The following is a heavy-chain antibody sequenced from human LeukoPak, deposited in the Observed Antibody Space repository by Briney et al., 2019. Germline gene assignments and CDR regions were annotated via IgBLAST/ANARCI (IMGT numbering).Heavy chain of an antibody. D-gene: IGHD6-13*01. V-gene: IGHV4-39*01. CDR2: IYYSGST. CDR1: GGSISSSNW. CDR3: ARRILAADAFDI. Sequence: PSETLSLTCAVSGGSISSSNWWSWVRQPPGKGLEWIGSIYYSGSTYYNPSLKSRVTISVDTSKNQFSLKLSSVTAADTAVYYCARRILAADAFDIWGQGTMVTVSS. J-gene: IGHJ3*02.